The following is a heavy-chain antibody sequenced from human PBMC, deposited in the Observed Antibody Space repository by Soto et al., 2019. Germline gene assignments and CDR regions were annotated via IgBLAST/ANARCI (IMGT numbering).Heavy chain of an antibody. CDR3: VRAAGYSGNDYVFYYGMDV. J-gene: IGHJ6*02. D-gene: IGHD5-12*01. V-gene: IGHV3-33*01. CDR2: VWYDGRNN. Sequence: QVQLVESGGGVVQPGRSLRLSCAASGFTFSTYGMHWVRQAPGKGLEWVALVWYDGRNNDYADSVKGRFTISRDNSKNTLYMQMNSLRDEDTAVYYCVRAAGYSGNDYVFYYGMDVWGQGTTVTVSS. CDR1: GFTFSTYG.